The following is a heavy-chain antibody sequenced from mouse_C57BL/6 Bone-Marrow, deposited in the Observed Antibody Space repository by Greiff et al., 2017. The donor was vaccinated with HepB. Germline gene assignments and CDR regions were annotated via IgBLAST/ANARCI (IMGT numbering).Heavy chain of an antibody. Sequence: VQGVESGAELARPGASVKMSCKASGYTFTSYTMHWVKQRPGQGLEWIGYINPSSGYTKYNQKFKDKATLTADKSSSTAYMQLSSLTSEDSAVYYCARGGRGFAYWGQGTLVTVSA. CDR3: ARGGRGFAY. D-gene: IGHD6-1*01. J-gene: IGHJ3*01. CDR2: INPSSGYT. CDR1: GYTFTSYT. V-gene: IGHV1-4*01.